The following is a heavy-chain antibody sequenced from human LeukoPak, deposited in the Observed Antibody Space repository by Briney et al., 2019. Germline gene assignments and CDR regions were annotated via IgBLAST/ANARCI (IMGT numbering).Heavy chain of an antibody. D-gene: IGHD5-18*01. V-gene: IGHV4-34*01. CDR2: INHSGST. CDR3: ARGSSGYSYGYGPYYFDY. Sequence: SETLSLTCAVSGGSFSGYYWSWIRQPPGKGLEWIGEINHSGSTNYNPSLKSRVTISVDTSKNQFSLKLSSVTAADTAVYYCARGSSGYSYGYGPYYFDYWGQGTLVTVSS. CDR1: GGSFSGYY. J-gene: IGHJ4*02.